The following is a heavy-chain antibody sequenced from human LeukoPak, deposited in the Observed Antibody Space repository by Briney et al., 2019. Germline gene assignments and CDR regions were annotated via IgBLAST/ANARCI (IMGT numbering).Heavy chain of an antibody. D-gene: IGHD1-7*01. CDR1: GGSFSGYY. J-gene: IGHJ4*02. Sequence: SETLSLTCAVYGGSFSGYYWSWIRQPPGKGLEWIGYIYYSGSTNYNPSLKSRVTISVDTSKNQFSLKLSSVTAADTAVYYCARVTNWNYGLDYWGQGTLVTVSS. V-gene: IGHV4-59*01. CDR3: ARVTNWNYGLDY. CDR2: IYYSGST.